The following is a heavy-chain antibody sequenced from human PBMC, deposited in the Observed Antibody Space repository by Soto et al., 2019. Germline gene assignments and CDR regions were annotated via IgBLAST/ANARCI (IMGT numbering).Heavy chain of an antibody. V-gene: IGHV3-48*02. D-gene: IGHD4-17*01. CDR3: ARLPKGSTVTS. J-gene: IGHJ4*02. Sequence: EVQLVESGGGLVHPGGSLRLSCAASGFTFSDYSMNWVRQAPGKGLEWVSYITSDGGVTYYADSVKGRFSVSRDNGKKSLFLQMNSLRDEDTAVYYCARLPKGSTVTSWGQGTLVTVSS. CDR1: GFTFSDYS. CDR2: ITSDGGVT.